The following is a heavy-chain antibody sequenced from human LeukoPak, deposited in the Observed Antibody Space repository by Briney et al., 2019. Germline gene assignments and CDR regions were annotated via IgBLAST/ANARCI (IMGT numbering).Heavy chain of an antibody. CDR3: ARHAHWYSSFDY. Sequence: NPSETLSLTCTVSGGSISSGGYYWSWIRQHPGKGLEWIGYIYYSGSTNYNSSLKSRVTISVDTSKNQFSLNLSSVTAADAAVYYCARHAHWYSSFDYWGQGTLVTVSS. J-gene: IGHJ4*02. D-gene: IGHD4-11*01. V-gene: IGHV4-61*08. CDR2: IYYSGST. CDR1: GGSISSGGYY.